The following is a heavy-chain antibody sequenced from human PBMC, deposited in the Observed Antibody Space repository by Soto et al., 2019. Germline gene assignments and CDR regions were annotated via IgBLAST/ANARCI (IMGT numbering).Heavy chain of an antibody. CDR1: GFTFSSYA. J-gene: IGHJ3*02. CDR2: ISGSGGST. V-gene: IGHV3-23*01. Sequence: GGSLRLSCAASGFTFSSYAMSWVRQAPGKGLEWVSAISGSGGSTYYAASVKGLFTISRDNSKNTLYLQMNSLRAEDKAVYYWAKSRWFFRNTKNYGDLDAFDIWGQGTMVTVSS. D-gene: IGHD4-17*01. CDR3: AKSRWFFRNTKNYGDLDAFDI.